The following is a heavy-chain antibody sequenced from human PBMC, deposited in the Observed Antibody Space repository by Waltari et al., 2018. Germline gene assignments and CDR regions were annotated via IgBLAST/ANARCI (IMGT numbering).Heavy chain of an antibody. D-gene: IGHD6-13*01. CDR1: GFTFSSYA. Sequence: EVQLLESGGGLVQPGGSLRLSCAASGFTFSSYAMSWVRQAPGKGLEWVSAISGSGGSTYYADSVKGRFTISRDNSKNTLYLQMNSLRAEDTAVYYCAKGKGKIAAAGTWYFDYWGQGTLVTVSS. J-gene: IGHJ4*02. CDR2: ISGSGGST. CDR3: AKGKGKIAAAGTWYFDY. V-gene: IGHV3-23*01.